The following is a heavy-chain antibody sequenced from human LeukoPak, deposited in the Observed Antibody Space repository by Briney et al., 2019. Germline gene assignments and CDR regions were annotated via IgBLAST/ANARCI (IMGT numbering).Heavy chain of an antibody. CDR1: GFTFSSYW. J-gene: IGHJ3*02. D-gene: IGHD1-26*01. CDR3: ARPIVNAFDI. Sequence: GGSLRLSCAASGFTFSSYWTSWVRRAPGKGLEWVASINQDGSDKYYVDSVKGRFTISRDNAKNSVYLQMNSLRAEDTAVYYCARPIVNAFDIWGQGTMVTVSS. V-gene: IGHV3-7*01. CDR2: INQDGSDK.